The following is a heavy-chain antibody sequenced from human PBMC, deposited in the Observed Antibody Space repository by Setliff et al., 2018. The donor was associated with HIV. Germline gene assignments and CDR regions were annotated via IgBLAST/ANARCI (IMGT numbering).Heavy chain of an antibody. Sequence: SETLSLTCSVSGDSVSSRSYYWGWIRQSPGKGLEWIGSIYFNGITHDNPSLKSRVTTPVDTSKNQFSLKLSSVTAADTAIYYCVTVVQDDLGVALFDYWGQGTLVTVSS. CDR1: GDSVSSRSYY. CDR3: VTVVQDDLGVALFDY. V-gene: IGHV4-39*01. J-gene: IGHJ4*02. D-gene: IGHD3-3*01. CDR2: IYFNGIT.